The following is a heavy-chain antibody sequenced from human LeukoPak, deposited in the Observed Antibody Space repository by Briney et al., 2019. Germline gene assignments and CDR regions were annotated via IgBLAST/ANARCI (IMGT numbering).Heavy chain of an antibody. J-gene: IGHJ4*02. CDR2: IRYDGSNK. V-gene: IGHV3-30*02. CDR1: GFTFSSYG. D-gene: IGHD6-19*01. CDR3: AKDVRSIAVAGHLEPFDY. Sequence: GGSLRLSCAASGFTFSSYGMHWVRQAPGKGLEWVAFIRYDGSNKCYADSVKGRFTISRDNSKNTLYLQMNSLRAEDTAVYYCAKDVRSIAVAGHLEPFDYWGQGTLVTVSS.